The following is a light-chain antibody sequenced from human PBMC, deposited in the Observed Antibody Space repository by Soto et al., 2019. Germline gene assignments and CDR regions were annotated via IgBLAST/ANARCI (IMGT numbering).Light chain of an antibody. CDR2: KAS. Sequence: DIQMTQSPSTLSASVGDRVTITCRASQSISSWLAWYQQKPGKAPKLLIYKASSLESGVPSRFSGSGSRTEFTLTISSLQPDDFATYYCQQYNSYPTCGQGTKVEIK. J-gene: IGKJ1*01. V-gene: IGKV1-5*03. CDR1: QSISSW. CDR3: QQYNSYPT.